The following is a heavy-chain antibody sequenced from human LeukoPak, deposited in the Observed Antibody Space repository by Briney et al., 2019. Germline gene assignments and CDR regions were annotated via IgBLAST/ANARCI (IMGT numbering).Heavy chain of an antibody. V-gene: IGHV3-48*04. CDR3: ARDDRTYAFDI. D-gene: IGHD1/OR15-1a*01. CDR1: GFTFSSYS. CDR2: ISSSSSTI. Sequence: PGGSLRLSCAASGFTFSSYSMNWVRQAPGKGLEWVSYISSSSSTIYYADSVKGRFTISRDNAKNSLYLQMNSLRAEDTAVYYCARDDRTYAFDIWGQGTMVTVSS. J-gene: IGHJ3*02.